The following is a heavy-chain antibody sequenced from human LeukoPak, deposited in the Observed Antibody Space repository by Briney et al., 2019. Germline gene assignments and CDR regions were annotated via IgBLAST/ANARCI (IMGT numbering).Heavy chain of an antibody. CDR3: AKSLGDYFDY. CDR1: GGSFSGYY. Sequence: SETLSLTCAVYGGSFSGYYWSWIRQPPGKGLEWIGEINHSGSTNYNPSLKSRVTISVDTSKNQFSLKLSSVTAADTAVYYCAKSLGDYFDYWGQGTLVTVSS. CDR2: INHSGST. J-gene: IGHJ4*02. V-gene: IGHV4-34*01.